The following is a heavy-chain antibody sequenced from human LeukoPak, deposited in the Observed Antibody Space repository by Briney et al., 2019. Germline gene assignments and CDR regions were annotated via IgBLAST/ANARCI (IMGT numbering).Heavy chain of an antibody. CDR1: GFTFSSHW. V-gene: IGHV3-7*05. Sequence: GGSLRLSCAASGFTFSSHWMSWVRQAPGKGLEWVANLNQDGSEKYYVDSVKGRFTISRDNAKKSLCLEMNSLRAEDTVVYYCGRGRGALAIRGQGTMVTVSS. CDR3: GRGRGALAI. J-gene: IGHJ3*02. CDR2: LNQDGSEK.